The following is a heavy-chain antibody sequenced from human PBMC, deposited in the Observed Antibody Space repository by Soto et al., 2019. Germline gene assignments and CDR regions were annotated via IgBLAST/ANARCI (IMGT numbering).Heavy chain of an antibody. D-gene: IGHD1-1*01. J-gene: IGHJ4*02. CDR2: IGTAGDT. V-gene: IGHV3-13*01. CDR3: ARGSSLRNGGDFDY. CDR1: GFTFSSYD. Sequence: ESGGGLVQPGGSLRLSCAASGFTFSSYDMHWVRQATGKGLEWVSAIGTAGDTYYPGSVKGRFTISRENAKNSLYLQMNSLRAGDTAVYYCARGSSLRNGGDFDYWGQGTLVTVSS.